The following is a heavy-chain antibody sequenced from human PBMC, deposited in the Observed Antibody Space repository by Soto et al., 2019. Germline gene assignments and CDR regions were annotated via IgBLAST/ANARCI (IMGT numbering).Heavy chain of an antibody. Sequence: GASVKVSCKASGYTFTSYGISWVRQAPGQGLEWMGWISAYNGNTNYAQKLQGRVTMTTDTSTSTAYMELRSLGSDDTAVYYCARGRTGTTLNWFDPWGQGTLVTVSS. D-gene: IGHD1-1*01. CDR3: ARGRTGTTLNWFDP. CDR2: ISAYNGNT. J-gene: IGHJ5*02. V-gene: IGHV1-18*01. CDR1: GYTFTSYG.